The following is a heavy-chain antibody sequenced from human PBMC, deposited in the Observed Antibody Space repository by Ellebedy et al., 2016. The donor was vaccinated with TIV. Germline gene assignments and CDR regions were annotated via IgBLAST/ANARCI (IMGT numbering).Heavy chain of an antibody. D-gene: IGHD2-21*02. CDR3: ARDRVVTAMRYYYYGMDV. CDR2: IYSGGST. V-gene: IGHV3-53*01. CDR1: GFTVSSNY. Sequence: GGSLRLSXAASGFTVSSNYMSWVRQAPGKGLEWVSVIYSGGSTYYAGSVKGRFTISRDNSKNTLYLQMNSLRAEDTAVYYCARDRVVTAMRYYYYGMDVWGQGTTVTVSS. J-gene: IGHJ6*02.